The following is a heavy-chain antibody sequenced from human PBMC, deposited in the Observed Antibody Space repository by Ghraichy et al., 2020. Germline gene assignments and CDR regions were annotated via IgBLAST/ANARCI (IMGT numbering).Heavy chain of an antibody. CDR2: IYYSGST. Sequence: SETLSLTCTVSGGSISSYYWSWIRQPPGKGLEWIVYIYYSGSTNYNPSLKSRVTISVDTSKNQFSLKLSSVTAADTAVYYCARDANYDSSGYHDAFDIWGQGTMVTVSS. CDR3: ARDANYDSSGYHDAFDI. D-gene: IGHD3-22*01. CDR1: GGSISSYY. V-gene: IGHV4-59*01. J-gene: IGHJ3*02.